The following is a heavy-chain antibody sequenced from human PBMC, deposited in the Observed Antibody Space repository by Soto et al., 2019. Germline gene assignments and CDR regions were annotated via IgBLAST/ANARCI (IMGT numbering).Heavy chain of an antibody. CDR3: ARPLYSSSQITMVRGVIPNWFDP. CDR2: IYYSGST. Sequence: SETLSLTCTVSGGSISSSSYYWGWIRQPPGKGLEWIGSIYYSGSTYYNPSLKSRVTISVDTSKNQFSLKLSPVTAADTAVYYCARPLYSSSQITMVRGVIPNWFDPWGQGTLVTVSS. J-gene: IGHJ5*02. CDR1: GGSISSSSYY. D-gene: IGHD3-10*01. V-gene: IGHV4-39*01.